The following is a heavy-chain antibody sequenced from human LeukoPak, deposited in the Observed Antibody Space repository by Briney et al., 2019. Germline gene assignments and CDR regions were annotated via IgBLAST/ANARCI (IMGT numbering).Heavy chain of an antibody. CDR2: IYYSGST. D-gene: IGHD1-26*01. J-gene: IGHJ5*02. Sequence: SETLSLTCTVSGASMTTYYWSWIRQPPGKGLEWIGYIYYSGSTNYNPSLKSRVTISVDTSKNQFSLKLSSVTAADTAVYYCARSPWSIVGATGWFEPWGQGTLVTVSS. V-gene: IGHV4-59*01. CDR1: GASMTTYY. CDR3: ARSPWSIVGATGWFEP.